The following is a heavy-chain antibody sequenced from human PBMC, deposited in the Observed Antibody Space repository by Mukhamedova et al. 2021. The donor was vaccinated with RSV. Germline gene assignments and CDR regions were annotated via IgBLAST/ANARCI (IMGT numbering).Heavy chain of an antibody. D-gene: IGHD3-22*01. CDR3: ARRGLDSRGYHYSDF. V-gene: IGHV4-39*02. J-gene: IGHJ4*02. Sequence: GSIYYDGKTYYNPSLKSRVTISSDTSKNHFSLNLSSVTAADTAVYYCARRGLDSRGYHYSDFWGQGTLVTVSS. CDR2: IYYDGKT.